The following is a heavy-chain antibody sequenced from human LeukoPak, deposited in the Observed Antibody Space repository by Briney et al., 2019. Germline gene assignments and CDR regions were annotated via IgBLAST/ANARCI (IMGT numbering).Heavy chain of an antibody. CDR1: GYTFTSYG. V-gene: IGHV1-18*01. Sequence: ASVKVSCKASGYTFTSYGISWVRQAPGQGLEWMGWISAYNGNTNYAQKLQGRVTMTTDTSTSTAYMELRSLRSDDTAVYYCARGDRVPDYTDYFDYWGQGTLVTVSS. CDR3: ARGDRVPDYTDYFDY. CDR2: ISAYNGNT. J-gene: IGHJ4*02. D-gene: IGHD4-11*01.